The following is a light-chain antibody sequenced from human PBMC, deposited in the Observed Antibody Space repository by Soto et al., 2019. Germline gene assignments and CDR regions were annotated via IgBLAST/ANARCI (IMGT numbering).Light chain of an antibody. CDR2: EVS. CDR1: SSDVGGYNY. V-gene: IGLV2-8*01. CDR3: NSYAGSNNV. Sequence: QSALTQPPSASGSAGQSVTISCTGTSSDVGGYNYVSWYQQHPGKAPKLMIYEVSQRPSGVPDRFSGPKSGNTASLTVSGLQAEDEADYYCNSYAGSNNVFGTGTKVTVL. J-gene: IGLJ1*01.